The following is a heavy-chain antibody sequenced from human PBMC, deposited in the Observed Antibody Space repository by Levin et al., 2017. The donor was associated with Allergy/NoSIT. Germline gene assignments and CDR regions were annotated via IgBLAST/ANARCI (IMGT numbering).Heavy chain of an antibody. Sequence: GGSLRLSCAASGFTFSEYAMSWVRQAPGQGLEWVSALSGSGGSTYYAGSVKGRSTVSRDNSKNTLYLQMSSLRVEDTAIYYCATTPAGYDFSWYYYGMDVWGQGTTVTVSS. CDR3: ATTPAGYDFSWYYYGMDV. D-gene: IGHD6-13*01. V-gene: IGHV3-23*01. J-gene: IGHJ6*02. CDR2: LSGSGGST. CDR1: GFTFSEYA.